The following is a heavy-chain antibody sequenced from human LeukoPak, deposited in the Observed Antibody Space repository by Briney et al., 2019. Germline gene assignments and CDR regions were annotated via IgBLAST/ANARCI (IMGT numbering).Heavy chain of an antibody. CDR1: GGSISSSSYY. D-gene: IGHD3-16*01. CDR2: IYYSGST. Sequence: SETLSLTCTVSGGSISSSSYYWGWIRQPPGKGLEWIGSIYYSGSTYYHPSLKRRVTISVDTSKNQFSLMLSSVTAADTAVYYCARRGASFDYWGQGTLVTVSS. CDR3: ARRGASFDY. J-gene: IGHJ4*02. V-gene: IGHV4-39*01.